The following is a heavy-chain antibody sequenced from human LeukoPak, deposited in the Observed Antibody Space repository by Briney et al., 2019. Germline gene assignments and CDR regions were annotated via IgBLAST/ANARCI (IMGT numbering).Heavy chain of an antibody. D-gene: IGHD2-2*01. CDR3: ARGTDLGVVVPAAMGY. Sequence: ASVKVSRKASGGTFSSYAISWVRQAPGQGLEWMGGIIPIFGTANYAQKFQGRVTITADESTSTAYMELSSLRSEDTAVYYCARGTDLGVVVPAAMGYWGQGTLVTVSS. J-gene: IGHJ4*02. CDR1: GGTFSSYA. V-gene: IGHV1-69*13. CDR2: IIPIFGTA.